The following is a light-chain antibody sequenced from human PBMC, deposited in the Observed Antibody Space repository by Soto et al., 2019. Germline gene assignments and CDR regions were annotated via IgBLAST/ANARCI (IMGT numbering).Light chain of an antibody. CDR2: AAS. CDR3: QQSYTTPRT. CDR1: QTIARY. V-gene: IGKV1-39*01. Sequence: DIQMTQPPSPLAASVGDRITITCRASQTIARYLNWFQQKSGQPPKLLVYAASTLRHGVPSRFSGSGSGTDFTLTISSLQPEDFATYYCQQSYTTPRTFGQGTKGDI. J-gene: IGKJ1*01.